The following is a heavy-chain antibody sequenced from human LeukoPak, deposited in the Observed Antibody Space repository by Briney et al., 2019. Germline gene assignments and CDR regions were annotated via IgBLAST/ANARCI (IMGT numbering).Heavy chain of an antibody. CDR2: INPSGGST. Sequence: GASVKVSCKASGYTFTSYYMHWVRQAPGQGLEWMGIINPSGGSTSYAQKFQGRVTTTRDTSTSTVYMELSSLRSEDTAVYYCARPIELPAAIRDDDYYYYYGMDVWGQGTTVTVSS. V-gene: IGHV1-46*01. CDR1: GYTFTSYY. J-gene: IGHJ6*02. CDR3: ARPIELPAAIRDDDYYYYYGMDV. D-gene: IGHD2-2*02.